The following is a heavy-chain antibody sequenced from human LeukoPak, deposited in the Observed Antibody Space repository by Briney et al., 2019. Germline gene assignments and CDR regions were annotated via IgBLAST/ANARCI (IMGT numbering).Heavy chain of an antibody. D-gene: IGHD3-9*01. CDR1: GYTFTSYD. V-gene: IGHV1-8*03. Sequence: ASVKVSCKASGYTFTSYDINWVRQATGQGLEWMGWMNPNSGNTGYAQKFQGRVTITRNTSISTAYMELSRLRSDDTAVYYCARGDYDILTGYFYFADYWGQGTLVTVSS. CDR2: MNPNSGNT. CDR3: ARGDYDILTGYFYFADY. J-gene: IGHJ4*02.